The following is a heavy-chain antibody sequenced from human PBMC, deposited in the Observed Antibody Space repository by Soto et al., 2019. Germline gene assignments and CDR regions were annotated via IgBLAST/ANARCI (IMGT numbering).Heavy chain of an antibody. CDR1: GGSMNYYY. D-gene: IGHD3-22*01. J-gene: IGHJ5*02. Sequence: QVQLQESGPGQVKPSETLSLTCSVSGGSMNYYYWTWIRQPPGKGLEWIGSVSHTGSTTYSPSLTSRLVISLDTSRNQFSLTLSSVTAADTAVYFCARYSPPKKAYDSNPGWFDPWGQGTLVAVTS. CDR3: ARYSPPKKAYDSNPGWFDP. CDR2: VSHTGST. V-gene: IGHV4-59*03.